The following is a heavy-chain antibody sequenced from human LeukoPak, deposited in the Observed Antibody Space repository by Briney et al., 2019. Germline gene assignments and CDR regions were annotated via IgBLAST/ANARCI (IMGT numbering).Heavy chain of an antibody. D-gene: IGHD2-8*01. CDR1: GGSISSYY. CDR2: IYTSGST. J-gene: IGHJ6*03. CDR3: ASSPPYDYYMDV. Sequence: PSETLSLTCTVSGGSISSYYWSWIRQSPGKGLEWIGYIYTSGSTNYNPSLKSRVTISVDTSKNQFSLKLSSVTAADTAVYYCASSPPYDYYMDVWGKGTTVTVSS. V-gene: IGHV4-4*09.